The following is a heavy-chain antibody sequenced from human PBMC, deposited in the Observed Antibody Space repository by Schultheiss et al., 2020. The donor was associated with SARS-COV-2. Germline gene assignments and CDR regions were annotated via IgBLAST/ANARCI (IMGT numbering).Heavy chain of an antibody. D-gene: IGHD3-3*01. CDR2: IYTSGST. V-gene: IGHV4-61*02. CDR1: GASISTGGYY. CDR3: ASTTTRFDAFDI. J-gene: IGHJ3*02. Sequence: SETLSLTCTVSGASISTGGYYWNWIRQPAGKGLEWIGRIYTSGSTNYNPSLKSRVTISVDTSKNQFSLKLSSVTAADTAMYYCASTTTRFDAFDIWGQGTMVTVSS.